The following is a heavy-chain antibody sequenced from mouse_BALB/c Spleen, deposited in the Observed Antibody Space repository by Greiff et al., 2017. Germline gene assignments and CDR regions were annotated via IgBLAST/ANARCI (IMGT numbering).Heavy chain of an antibody. J-gene: IGHJ4*01. V-gene: IGHV5-12-1*01. Sequence: EVKLMESGGGLVKPGGSLKLSCAASGFAFSSYDMSWVRQTPEKRLEWVAYISSGGGSTYYPDTVKGRFTISRDNAKNTLYLQMSSLKSEDTAMYYCARSQAYYGNLYAMDYWGQGTSVTVSS. CDR1: GFAFSSYD. CDR2: ISSGGGST. D-gene: IGHD2-10*01. CDR3: ARSQAYYGNLYAMDY.